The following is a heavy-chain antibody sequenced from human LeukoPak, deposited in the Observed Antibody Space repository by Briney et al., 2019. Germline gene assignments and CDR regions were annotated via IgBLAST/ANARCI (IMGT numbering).Heavy chain of an antibody. D-gene: IGHD3-9*01. J-gene: IGHJ4*02. V-gene: IGHV3-23*01. Sequence: GGSLRLSCLASGFTFSNFGMSWVRQAPGKGLEWVSAVSGRGESAHYADSVRGRFTISRDNSKNTLYLQMNSLRAEDTAVYYCAKRAGLTGYSHIDTLDYWGQGTLVTVSS. CDR3: AKRAGLTGYSHIDTLDY. CDR2: VSGRGESA. CDR1: GFTFSNFG.